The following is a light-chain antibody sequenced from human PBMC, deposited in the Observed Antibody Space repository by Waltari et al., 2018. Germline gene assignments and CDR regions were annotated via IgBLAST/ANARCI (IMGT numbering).Light chain of an antibody. V-gene: IGKV1D-12*01. CDR2: AAS. Sequence: IQITEAPSSASASVGAKVTLTCRASQGISIWLAWYQQKAGRTPKLLIYAASSLESGVPSRFSGSGSGTDFTLTITSLQPEDFATYYCQQAYYFPFTFGGGTKVEI. J-gene: IGKJ4*01. CDR3: QQAYYFPFT. CDR1: QGISIW.